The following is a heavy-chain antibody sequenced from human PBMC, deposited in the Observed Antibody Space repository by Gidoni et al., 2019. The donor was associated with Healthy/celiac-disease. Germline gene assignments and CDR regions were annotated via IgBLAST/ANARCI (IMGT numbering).Heavy chain of an antibody. CDR3: ARASPFTGTTGHNAFDI. D-gene: IGHD1-1*01. V-gene: IGHV1-18*01. J-gene: IGHJ3*02. CDR1: GYTFTSYG. CDR2: ISAYNGNT. Sequence: QVQLVQSGAEVKKPGASVKVSCKASGYTFTSYGISWVRQAPGQGLEWMGWISAYNGNTNYAQKLQGRVTMTTDTSTSTAYMELRSLRSDDTAVYYCARASPFTGTTGHNAFDIWGQGTMVTVSS.